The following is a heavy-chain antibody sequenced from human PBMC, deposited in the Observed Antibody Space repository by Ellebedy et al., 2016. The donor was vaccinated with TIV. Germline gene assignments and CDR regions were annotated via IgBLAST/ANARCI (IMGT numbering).Heavy chain of an antibody. CDR1: GFTFNTYA. J-gene: IGHJ4*02. Sequence: GESLKISXSASGFTFNTYAMSWVRQAPGKGLEWVSGISDSGVNTYEADSVKGRFTISRDNSRNTLSLQMNSLRSEDTAVYFCARSRITTFGVVTSFDSWGQGTLVTVSS. D-gene: IGHD3-3*01. CDR2: ISDSGVNT. V-gene: IGHV3-23*01. CDR3: ARSRITTFGVVTSFDS.